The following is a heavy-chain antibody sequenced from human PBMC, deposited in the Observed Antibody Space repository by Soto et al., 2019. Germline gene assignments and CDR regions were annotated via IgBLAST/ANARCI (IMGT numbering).Heavy chain of an antibody. CDR3: ARATGTKAARHGYYGMDV. V-gene: IGHV3-7*01. CDR2: INEDGSEE. CDR1: VFNFSFYW. D-gene: IGHD6-6*01. Sequence: PWGSLLIACGISVFNFSFYWMNWVRQAPGKGLELVANINEDGSEEYYVDSVEGRFTISRDNAKNSLYLQMNRLRAEDTAVYYCARATGTKAARHGYYGMDVWGRGTTVTVSS. J-gene: IGHJ6*01.